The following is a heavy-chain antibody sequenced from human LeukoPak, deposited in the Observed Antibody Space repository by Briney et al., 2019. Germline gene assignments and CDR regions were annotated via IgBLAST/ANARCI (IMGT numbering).Heavy chain of an antibody. V-gene: IGHV4-34*01. J-gene: IGHJ4*02. CDR3: ARFEYSSGWYDRTYFDY. D-gene: IGHD6-19*01. Sequence: SETLSLTCAVYGGSFSGYYWSWIRQPPGKGLEWIGEINHSGSTNYNPSLKSRVTTSVDTSKNQFSLKLSSVTAADTAVYYCARFEYSSGWYDRTYFDYWGQGTLVTVSS. CDR1: GGSFSGYY. CDR2: INHSGST.